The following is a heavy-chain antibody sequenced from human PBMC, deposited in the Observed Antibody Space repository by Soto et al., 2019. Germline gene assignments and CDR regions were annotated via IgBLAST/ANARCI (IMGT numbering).Heavy chain of an antibody. CDR1: GFTFSDSA. D-gene: IGHD3-10*01. Sequence: PGGSLRLSCAASGFTFSDSAISWVRQTPGKGLEWVSGISGSGDKTWYADSVKGRFTLSRDNYKNTLYLQMNGLRAEDTAVYYCAKDYTHSGSESSYNMIFDSWGQGLLVTVSS. CDR2: ISGSGDKT. CDR3: AKDYTHSGSESSYNMIFDS. J-gene: IGHJ4*02. V-gene: IGHV3-23*01.